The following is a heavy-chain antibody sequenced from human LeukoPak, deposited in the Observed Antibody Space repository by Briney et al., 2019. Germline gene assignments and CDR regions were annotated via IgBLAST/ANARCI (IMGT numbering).Heavy chain of an antibody. D-gene: IGHD6-13*01. J-gene: IGHJ4*02. Sequence: GGSLRLSCAASGFTFSNAWMSWVRQAPGKGLEWVGRIKSKTDGGTTDYAAPVKGRFTISRDDSKNTRYLQRNSLKTEDTAVYYCTTIPHSSSWDGYWGQGTLVTVSS. CDR2: IKSKTDGGTT. CDR3: TTIPHSSSWDGY. CDR1: GFTFSNAW. V-gene: IGHV3-15*01.